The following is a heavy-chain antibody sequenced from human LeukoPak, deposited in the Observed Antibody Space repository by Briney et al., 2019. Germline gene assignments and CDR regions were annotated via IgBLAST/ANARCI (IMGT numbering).Heavy chain of an antibody. Sequence: GGSLRLSCAASGFTFDDYGMSWVRQAPGKGLEWVSGINWNGGSTGYADSVKGRLTISRDNAKNSLYLQMNSQRAEDTALYYCARDLGSSWYVHYYYYMDVWGKGTTVTVSS. CDR2: INWNGGST. J-gene: IGHJ6*03. CDR3: ARDLGSSWYVHYYYYMDV. CDR1: GFTFDDYG. D-gene: IGHD6-13*01. V-gene: IGHV3-20*04.